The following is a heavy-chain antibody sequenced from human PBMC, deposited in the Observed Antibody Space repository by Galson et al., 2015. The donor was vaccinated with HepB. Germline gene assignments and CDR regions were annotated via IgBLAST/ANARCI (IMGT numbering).Heavy chain of an antibody. J-gene: IGHJ4*02. Sequence: SLRLSCAASGFTVSSNYMNWVRQAPGKGLEWVSLIYSGGSTDYADSVKGRFTISRDNSKNTLYLQMNSLRAEDTAVYYCASSIAVALDYWGQGTLVTVSS. CDR2: IYSGGST. CDR1: GFTVSSNY. V-gene: IGHV3-66*01. D-gene: IGHD6-19*01. CDR3: ASSIAVALDY.